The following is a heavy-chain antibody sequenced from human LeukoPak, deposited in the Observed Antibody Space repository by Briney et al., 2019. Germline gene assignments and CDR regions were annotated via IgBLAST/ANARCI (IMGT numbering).Heavy chain of an antibody. CDR1: GGTFSSYA. D-gene: IGHD4-23*01. V-gene: IGHV1-69*04. J-gene: IGHJ6*02. CDR2: IIPILGIA. Sequence: ASVKVSCKASGGTFSSYAISWVRQAPGQGLEWMGRIIPILGIANYAQKFQGRVTITADKSTSTAYMELSSLRSEDTAVYYCARERLRGIDYGGNPQLGMDVWGQGTTVIVSS. CDR3: ARERLRGIDYGGNPQLGMDV.